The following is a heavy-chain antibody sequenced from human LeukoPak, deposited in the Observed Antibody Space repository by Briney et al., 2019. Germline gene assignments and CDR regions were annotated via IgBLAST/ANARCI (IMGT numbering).Heavy chain of an antibody. Sequence: SETLSLTCTVSGGSISSGGYYRSWIHQHPGKGLEWIGYIYSSGSTNYNPSLKSRVAISEDTSKNQFSLKLTSVTAADTAVYYCARHPRASDPFDIWGQGTMVTVSS. CDR2: IYSSGST. V-gene: IGHV4-61*08. CDR1: GGSISSGGYY. CDR3: ARHPRASDPFDI. J-gene: IGHJ3*02.